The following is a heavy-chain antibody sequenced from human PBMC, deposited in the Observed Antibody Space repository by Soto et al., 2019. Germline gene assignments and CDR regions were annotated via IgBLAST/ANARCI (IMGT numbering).Heavy chain of an antibody. J-gene: IGHJ6*03. CDR2: IWYDGSNK. CDR3: AKAIIAARPYNYYYMDV. Sequence: QVQLVESGGGVVQPGRSLRLSCAASGFTFSNSGMHWVRQAPGKGLEWVAVIWYDGSNKYYADSVKGRFTISRDNSKNTQYLQMNSLRAEDTAVYYCAKAIIAARPYNYYYMDVWGKGTTVTVSS. D-gene: IGHD6-6*01. V-gene: IGHV3-33*06. CDR1: GFTFSNSG.